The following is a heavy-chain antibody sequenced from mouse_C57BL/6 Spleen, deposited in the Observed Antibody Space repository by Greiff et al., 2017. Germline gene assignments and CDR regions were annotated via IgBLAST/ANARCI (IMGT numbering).Heavy chain of an antibody. CDR3: ARGITTVKNYFDY. J-gene: IGHJ2*01. V-gene: IGHV3-6*01. CDR2: ISYDGSN. CDR1: GYSITSGYY. Sequence: EVKLQESGPGLVKPSQSLSLTCSVTGYSITSGYYWNWIRQFPGNKLEWMGYISYDGSNNYNPSLKNRISITRDTSKNQFFLKLNSVTTEDTATYYCARGITTVKNYFDYWGQGTTLTVSS. D-gene: IGHD1-1*01.